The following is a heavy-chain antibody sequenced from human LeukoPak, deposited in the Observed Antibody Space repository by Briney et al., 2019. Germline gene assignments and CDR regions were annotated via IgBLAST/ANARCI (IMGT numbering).Heavy chain of an antibody. D-gene: IGHD5-18*01. J-gene: IGHJ6*03. V-gene: IGHV3-30*04. CDR2: ISYDGSNK. CDR1: GFTFSSYA. CDR3: AGGSGYSYGYGDYYYMDV. Sequence: GGSLRLSCAVSGFTFSSYAMHWVRQAPGKGLEWVAVISYDGSNKYYADSVKGRFTISRDNSKDTLYLQMNSLRAEDTAVYYCAGGSGYSYGYGDYYYMDVWGKGTTVTVSS.